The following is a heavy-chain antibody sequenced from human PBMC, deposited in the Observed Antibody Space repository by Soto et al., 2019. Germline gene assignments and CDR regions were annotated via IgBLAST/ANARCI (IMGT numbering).Heavy chain of an antibody. CDR2: INPNNGAT. Sequence: GASVKVSCKASGYTFTAYYIHWVRQAPGQGLEWMGWINPNNGATNYAQKYQGRVTMTRDTSISTAYMELNSLRSDDTAVYYCARLPTPSLYYYGMDVWGKGTKVTVPS. V-gene: IGHV1-2*02. J-gene: IGHJ6*04. CDR1: GYTFTAYY. CDR3: ARLPTPSLYYYGMDV.